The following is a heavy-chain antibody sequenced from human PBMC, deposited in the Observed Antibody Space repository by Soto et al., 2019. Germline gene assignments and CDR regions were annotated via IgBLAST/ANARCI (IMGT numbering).Heavy chain of an antibody. V-gene: IGHV4-59*07. CDR2: FHYSANT. Sequence: SDTLSLTCTDSGVSISSNYWSWIRQPPGKGLEWIGYFHYSANTNYNPSLKSRVIISVDTSKNQFFLKLTSVTATDTAVYYCAKTKEGGFDPWGQG. J-gene: IGHJ5*02. CDR3: AKTKEGGFDP. D-gene: IGHD3-16*01. CDR1: GVSISSNY.